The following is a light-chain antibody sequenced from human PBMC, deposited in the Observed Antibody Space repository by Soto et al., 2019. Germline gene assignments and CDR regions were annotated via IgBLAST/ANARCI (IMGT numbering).Light chain of an antibody. J-gene: IGLJ1*01. CDR2: DVS. CDR3: DSYTSGSSYV. CDR1: SSDVGGYNY. V-gene: IGLV2-14*01. Sequence: QSALTQPASVSGSPGQSITISCTGTSSDVGGYNYVSWYQQHPGQAPKLMIYDVSYRPSGVSDRFSGSKSGNTASLTISGLQSEDEADYYCDSYTSGSSYVFGTGTKVTV.